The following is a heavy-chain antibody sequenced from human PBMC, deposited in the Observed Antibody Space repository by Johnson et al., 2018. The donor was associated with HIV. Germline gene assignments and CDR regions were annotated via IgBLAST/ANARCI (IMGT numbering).Heavy chain of an antibody. J-gene: IGHJ3*02. CDR3: ARDPPWSDGAFDI. CDR2: IWSDGSNK. D-gene: IGHD2-8*02. Sequence: QVQLVESGGGLVQPGGSLRLSCAASGFTVSSNYMTWVRQAPGKGLEWVAVIWSDGSNKYYADSVKGRFTISRDLSKNTLYLQMNSLRAEDTALYYCARDPPWSDGAFDIWGQGTMVTVSS. CDR1: GFTVSSNY. V-gene: IGHV3-33*08.